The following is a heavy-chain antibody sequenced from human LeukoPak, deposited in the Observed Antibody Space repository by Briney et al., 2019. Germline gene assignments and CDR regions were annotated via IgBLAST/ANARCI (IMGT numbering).Heavy chain of an antibody. CDR1: GFTFDDYT. Sequence: GGSLRLSCAASGFTFDDYTMHWVRQAPGKGLEWVSLISWDDGNTYYADSVKGRFTISRDNSKNTLYLQMNSLRAEDTAVYYCAKAGGAPYCGGDCYLYYFDYWGQGTLVTASS. CDR3: AKAGGAPYCGGDCYLYYFDY. D-gene: IGHD2-21*02. CDR2: ISWDDGNT. V-gene: IGHV3-43*01. J-gene: IGHJ4*02.